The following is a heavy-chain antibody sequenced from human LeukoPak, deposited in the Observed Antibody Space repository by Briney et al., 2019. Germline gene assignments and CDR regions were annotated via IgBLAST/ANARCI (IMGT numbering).Heavy chain of an antibody. V-gene: IGHV3-23*01. CDR3: AKADVEYYSGSGSHFFDC. J-gene: IGHJ4*02. CDR1: AFTFSNYA. CDR2: ITGGGDTT. D-gene: IGHD3-10*01. Sequence: GGSLRLSCAASAFTFSNYAMSWVRQAPGKGLEWVSAITGGGDTTYYADSVKGRLTISRDNSKNTLYLLMNSLRAEDTAVYYCAKADVEYYSGSGSHFFDCWGQGTLVTVSS.